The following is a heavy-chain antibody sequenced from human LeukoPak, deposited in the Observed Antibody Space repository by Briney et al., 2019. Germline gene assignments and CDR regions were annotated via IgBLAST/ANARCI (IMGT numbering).Heavy chain of an antibody. V-gene: IGHV3-23*01. CDR1: GFTFSSYA. CDR2: ISGSGGST. J-gene: IGHJ4*02. Sequence: GGSLRLSCAASGFTFSSYAMSWVRQAPGKGLEWVSAISGSGGSTYYADSVKGRFTISRDNSKNTLYLQMNSLRAEDTAVYYCARETYYYGSGTLGYWGQGTLVTVSS. D-gene: IGHD3-10*01. CDR3: ARETYYYGSGTLGY.